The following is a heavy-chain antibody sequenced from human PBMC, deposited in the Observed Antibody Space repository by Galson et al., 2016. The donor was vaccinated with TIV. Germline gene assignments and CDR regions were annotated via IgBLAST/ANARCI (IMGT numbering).Heavy chain of an antibody. CDR1: GYTFGNYG. V-gene: IGHV1-18*04. CDR2: ISASNGDT. D-gene: IGHD2-2*02. CDR3: ARESDCSSGTCYSRAFDD. Sequence: SVKVSCKASGYTFGNYGISWMRQAPGQGLEWVGWISASNGDTNYARKFQGRITMTKDTFTSTVFMELRSLRSGDTAVFYCARESDCSSGTCYSRAFDDWGQGTPVTVSS. J-gene: IGHJ4*02.